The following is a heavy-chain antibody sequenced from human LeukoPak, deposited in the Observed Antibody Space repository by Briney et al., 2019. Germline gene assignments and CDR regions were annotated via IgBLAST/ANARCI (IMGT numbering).Heavy chain of an antibody. Sequence: GGSLRLPCEASGFTFTSYVMSWVRQAPGKGLEWVSAISGGGGSTFYSDSVKGRFTISRDNSENRLYLDMNSLRAEDTAVYYCARRTASDFWGRGTLVIVSS. V-gene: IGHV3-23*01. J-gene: IGHJ4*02. CDR3: ARRTASDF. CDR2: ISGGGGST. CDR1: GFTFTSYV. D-gene: IGHD2-21*02.